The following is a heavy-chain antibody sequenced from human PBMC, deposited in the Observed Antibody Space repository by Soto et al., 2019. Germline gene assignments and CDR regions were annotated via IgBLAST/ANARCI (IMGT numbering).Heavy chain of an antibody. J-gene: IGHJ4*02. CDR2: ISYDGNKK. CDR3: ARYLVGGSYPKSAY. D-gene: IGHD3-16*02. V-gene: IGHV3-30-3*01. CDR1: GFTFSSYA. Sequence: QVQLVESGGGVVQPGKSLRLSCAASGFTFSSYALHWVRQASGKGLEWVAVISYDGNKKYYADSVKGRFTISRDNSKNPLYLQMNSLRAEDPAVYCCARYLVGGSYPKSAYWGPGNLVTVSS.